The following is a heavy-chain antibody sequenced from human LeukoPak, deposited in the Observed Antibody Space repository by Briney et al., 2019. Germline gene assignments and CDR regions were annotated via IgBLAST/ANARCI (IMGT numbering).Heavy chain of an antibody. D-gene: IGHD3-10*01. J-gene: IGHJ4*02. V-gene: IGHV3-30-3*01. Sequence: PGGSLRLSCAASGFTFSSYAMHWVRQAPGKGLEWVAVILYDGNNAYYADSVKGRFTISRDNSKNTLYLQMNSLRAEDTAVYYCARDSGYGSGSYFQSYWGQGTLVTVSS. CDR2: ILYDGNNA. CDR1: GFTFSSYA. CDR3: ARDSGYGSGSYFQSY.